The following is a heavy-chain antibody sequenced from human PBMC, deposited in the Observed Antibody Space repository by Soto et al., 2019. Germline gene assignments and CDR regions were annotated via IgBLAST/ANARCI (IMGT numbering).Heavy chain of an antibody. CDR3: ASSAIAVADYYFDY. D-gene: IGHD6-19*01. CDR2: ISADNGNT. CDR1: GYTFTSYA. V-gene: IGHV1-18*01. Sequence: ASVKVSCKASGYTFTSYAMHWMRQAPGQGLEWMGWISADNGNTNYAQKLQGRVTMTTDTSTSTAYMELRSLRSDDTAVYYCASSAIAVADYYFDYWGQGTLVTVSS. J-gene: IGHJ4*02.